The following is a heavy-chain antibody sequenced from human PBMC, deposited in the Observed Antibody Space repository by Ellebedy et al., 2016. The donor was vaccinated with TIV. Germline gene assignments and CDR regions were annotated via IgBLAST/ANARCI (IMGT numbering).Heavy chain of an antibody. D-gene: IGHD6-13*01. Sequence: MPSETLSLTCSVSGGSVSSNSYYWSWIRQPPGKGLEWIGEINHSGSTNYNPSLKSRVTISVDTSKNQFSLKLSSVTAADTAVYYCARGWSAAATAIDYWGQGTLVTVSS. CDR3: ARGWSAAATAIDY. CDR1: GGSVSSNSYY. V-gene: IGHV4-39*07. J-gene: IGHJ4*02. CDR2: INHSGST.